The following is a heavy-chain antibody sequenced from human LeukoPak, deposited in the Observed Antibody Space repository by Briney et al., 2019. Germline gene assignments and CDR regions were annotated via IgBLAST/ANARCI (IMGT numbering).Heavy chain of an antibody. CDR3: AREGPGSIEVADNYFDY. V-gene: IGHV3-7*04. J-gene: IGHJ4*02. D-gene: IGHD6-19*01. CDR2: IKQDGSEK. CDR1: GFIFRNYW. Sequence: PGGSLRLSCAASGFIFRNYWMSWVRQAPGKGLEWAANIKQDGSEKYYGDSVKGRFTISRDNAKNSVYLQMNSLRGEDTAVYYCAREGPGSIEVADNYFDYWGQGTLVTVSS.